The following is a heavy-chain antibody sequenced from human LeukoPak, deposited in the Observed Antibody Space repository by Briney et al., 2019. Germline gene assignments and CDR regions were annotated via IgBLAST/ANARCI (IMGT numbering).Heavy chain of an antibody. CDR2: IYPGDSDT. V-gene: IGHV5-51*01. Sequence: GESLKISCKGSGYSFTSYWIGWVRQMPGKGLEWIGIIYPGDSDTRYSPSFQGQVTISADKSISTAYLQWSSLKASDTAMYYCARPSIVGADGGSAFDIWGQGTMVTVSS. J-gene: IGHJ3*02. CDR3: ARPSIVGADGGSAFDI. CDR1: GYSFTSYW. D-gene: IGHD1-26*01.